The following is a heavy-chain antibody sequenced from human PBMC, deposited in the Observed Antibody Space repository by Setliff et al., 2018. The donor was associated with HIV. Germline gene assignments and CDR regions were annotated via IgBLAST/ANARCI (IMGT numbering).Heavy chain of an antibody. CDR2: IIPIASVP. Sequence: SVKVSCKASGYIFTDYYMHWVRQAPGQGLEWMGGIIPIASVPNYSQKFQDRLTITADESTTTVYTDMSSLRSEDTAQYYCARGPLYGYDRGYFDYWGQGTLVTVSS. V-gene: IGHV1-69*10. CDR3: ARGPLYGYDRGYFDY. J-gene: IGHJ4*02. CDR1: GYIFTDYY. D-gene: IGHD5-12*01.